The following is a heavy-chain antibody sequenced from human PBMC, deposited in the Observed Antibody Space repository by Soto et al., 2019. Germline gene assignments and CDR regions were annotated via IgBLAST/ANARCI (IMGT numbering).Heavy chain of an antibody. J-gene: IGHJ4*02. CDR1: GFTFSSYG. Sequence: GGSLRLSCAASGFTFSSYGMHWVRQAPGKGLEWVAVISYDGSNKYYADSVKGRFTISRDNSKNTLYLQMNSLRAEDTAVYYCAKDDRSSGPDYWGKGTLVTVSS. CDR2: ISYDGSNK. V-gene: IGHV3-30*18. D-gene: IGHD6-6*01. CDR3: AKDDRSSGPDY.